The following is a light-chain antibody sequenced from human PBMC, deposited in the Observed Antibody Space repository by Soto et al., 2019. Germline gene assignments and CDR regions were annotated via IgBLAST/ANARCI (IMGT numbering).Light chain of an antibody. CDR1: QSVLYDLNNKNY. CDR3: QQYLHTPRT. J-gene: IGKJ1*01. Sequence: DAVVTQSPDSLAASLGERATINCKSSQSVLYDLNNKNYLAWYQQKPGQPPKLLIYWASTRESGVPDRFSGSGSGTDFTLTISSLQADDVAVYHCQQYLHTPRTFGQGTKVEIK. CDR2: WAS. V-gene: IGKV4-1*01.